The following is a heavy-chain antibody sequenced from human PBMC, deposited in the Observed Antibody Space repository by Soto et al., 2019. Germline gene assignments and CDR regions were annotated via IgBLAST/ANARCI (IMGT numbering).Heavy chain of an antibody. CDR1: GFTFSSYG. J-gene: IGHJ4*02. CDR3: ANEPHY. V-gene: IGHV3-21*01. CDR2: ISSSSGYI. Sequence: EVQLVESGGGLVNPGGSLRLSCAASGFTFSSYGMHWVRQAPGKGLEWVSSISSSSGYIYYADSVRGRFTISRDNARNSLYLQMHSLRAEDTAVYYWANEPHYWGQGTLVTVSS.